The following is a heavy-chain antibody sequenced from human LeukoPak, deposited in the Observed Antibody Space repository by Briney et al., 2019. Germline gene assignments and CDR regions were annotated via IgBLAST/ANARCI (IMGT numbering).Heavy chain of an antibody. CDR3: TRRLDD. CDR1: GFSFNSDW. J-gene: IGHJ4*02. V-gene: IGHV3-7*01. D-gene: IGHD3-16*01. Sequence: GGSLRLSGAASGFSFNSDWMDWVRQAPGKGLGWVANIKHDESEKNYLDSVKGRFTISRDNAQNSLYLQMNGLRVEDTAVYYCTRRLDDWGQGTLVTVSS. CDR2: IKHDESEK.